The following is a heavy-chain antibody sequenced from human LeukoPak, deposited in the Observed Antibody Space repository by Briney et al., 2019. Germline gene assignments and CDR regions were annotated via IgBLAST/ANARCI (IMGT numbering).Heavy chain of an antibody. Sequence: QPGRPLRLSCAASGSPFTAYLIHWGRQAPGKGLEWVAVMSSDGNTMFSADSVKGRFTISRDNSKTTLYLQMNSLRAEDTAVYYCVRESEYYFDHSASFDYWGQGTLVTVSS. CDR2: MSSDGNTM. J-gene: IGHJ4*02. D-gene: IGHD3-22*01. CDR1: GSPFTAYL. V-gene: IGHV3-30-3*01. CDR3: VRESEYYFDHSASFDY.